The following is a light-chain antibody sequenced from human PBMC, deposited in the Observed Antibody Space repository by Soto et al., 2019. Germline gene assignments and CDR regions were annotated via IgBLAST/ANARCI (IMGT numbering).Light chain of an antibody. V-gene: IGKV3-20*01. CDR1: QSVSSTY. J-gene: IGKJ1*01. Sequence: EIVLTQSPGTLSLSPGERATLACRASQSVSSTYLAWYQQKPGQAPRLLIYGASSRATGITDRFSGSGSGTDFTLTSSRLEPEDYAVYYCQQYGRSPPTFGQGTKLDIK. CDR2: GAS. CDR3: QQYGRSPPT.